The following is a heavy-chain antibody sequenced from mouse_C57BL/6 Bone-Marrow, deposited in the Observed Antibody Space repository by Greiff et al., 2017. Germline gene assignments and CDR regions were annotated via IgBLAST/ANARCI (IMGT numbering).Heavy chain of an antibody. Sequence: EVQLQQSGPELVKPGASVKISCKASGYTFTNYYMNWVKQSHGKSLKWIGDINPNNGGTSYNQKFKGKATLTVDKSSSTAYMELRSLTSEDSAVYYCARGYYYAMDYWGQGTSVTVSS. V-gene: IGHV1-26*01. CDR2: INPNNGGT. CDR3: ARGYYYAMDY. CDR1: GYTFTNYY. J-gene: IGHJ4*01.